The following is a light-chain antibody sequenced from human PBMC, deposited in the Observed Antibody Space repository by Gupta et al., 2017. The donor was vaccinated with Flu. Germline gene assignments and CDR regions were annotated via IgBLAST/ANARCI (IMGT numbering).Light chain of an antibody. CDR1: TSD. J-gene: IGLJ3*02. V-gene: IGLV2-14*01. CDR2: EVS. Sequence: SVSGSPGQSITISCTGTTSDVSWYQQHPGKAPKLLLFEVSNRPSGISNRFSGSKSGNTASLTIPRLQADDEADYYCSSTSSSPVFGGGTKVTVL. CDR3: SSTSSSPV.